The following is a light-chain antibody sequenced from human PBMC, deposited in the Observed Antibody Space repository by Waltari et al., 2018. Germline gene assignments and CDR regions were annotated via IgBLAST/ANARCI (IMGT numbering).Light chain of an antibody. Sequence: QSALTQPASVSGSPGQSLTIPCTGTSSDVGGYNSVPCYQHHPGKAPKVIIYDVSQRPSGVSNLFSGSKSGNTASLTISGLQPEDEADYFCCSYAGNYIHVLFGGGTKLTVL. CDR3: CSYAGNYIHVL. V-gene: IGLV2-23*02. CDR1: SSDVGGYNS. J-gene: IGLJ2*01. CDR2: DVS.